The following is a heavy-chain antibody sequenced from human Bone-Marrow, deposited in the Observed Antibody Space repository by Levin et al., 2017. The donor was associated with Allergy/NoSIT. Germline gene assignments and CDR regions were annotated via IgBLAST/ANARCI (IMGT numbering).Heavy chain of an antibody. Sequence: SGGSLRLSCAASGFSFSSYGMHWVRQAPGKGLEWMGVISYDGSNKYYGDSVKGRFTISRDNSKNTLYLQMNNLRAEDTAVYYCPKSWGLFRVWYHYDSTLSEFDMWRQGTKVTVSS. CDR2: ISYDGSNK. CDR1: GFSFSSYG. D-gene: IGHD3-22*01. CDR3: PKSWGLFRVWYHYDSTLSEFDM. J-gene: IGHJ3*02. V-gene: IGHV3-30*18.